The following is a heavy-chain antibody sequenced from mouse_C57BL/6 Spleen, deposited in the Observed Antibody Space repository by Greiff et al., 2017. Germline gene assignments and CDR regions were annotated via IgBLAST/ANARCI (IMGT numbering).Heavy chain of an antibody. J-gene: IGHJ1*03. CDR3: EREGSCYDNYWYFDV. V-gene: IGHV1-81*01. Sequence: VQLQQSGAELARPGASVKLSCKASGYTFTSYGISWVKQRTGQGLEWIGEIYPRSGNTYYNEKFKGKATLTADKSSSTAYMELRSLTSEDSAVYVCEREGSCYDNYWYFDVWGTGTTVTVSS. CDR2: IYPRSGNT. CDR1: GYTFTSYG. D-gene: IGHD2-3*01.